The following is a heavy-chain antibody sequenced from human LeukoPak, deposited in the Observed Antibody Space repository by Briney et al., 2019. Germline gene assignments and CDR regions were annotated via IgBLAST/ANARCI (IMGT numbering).Heavy chain of an antibody. CDR1: GFTFSSYW. J-gene: IGHJ6*02. V-gene: IGHV3-7*01. CDR2: IKQDGSEK. D-gene: IGHD3-22*01. CDR3: ARDYDSSGYFYYYGMDV. Sequence: GGSLRLSCAASGFTFSSYWMSWVRQAPGKGLEWVANIKQDGSEKYYVDSVKGRFTISRDNAKNSLYLQMNSLRAEDTAVYYCARDYDSSGYFYYYGMDVWGQGTTVTVSS.